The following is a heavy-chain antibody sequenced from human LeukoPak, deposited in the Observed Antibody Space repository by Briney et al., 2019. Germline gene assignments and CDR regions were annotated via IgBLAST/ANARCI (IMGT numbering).Heavy chain of an antibody. CDR2: VYTSGST. CDR3: ALRGYCSGNNCYSDY. V-gene: IGHV4-4*07. J-gene: IGHJ4*02. D-gene: IGHD2-15*01. CDR1: GGSISSYY. Sequence: PSETLSLTCTVSGGSISSYYWSWIRQPAGKGLEWIGRVYTSGSTNYNPSLKSRVTMSVDTSKNQFPLKLNSVTAADTAVYYCALRGYCSGNNCYSDYWGQGTLVTVSS.